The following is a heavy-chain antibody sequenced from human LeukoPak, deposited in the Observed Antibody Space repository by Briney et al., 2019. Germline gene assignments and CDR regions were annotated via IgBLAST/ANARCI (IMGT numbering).Heavy chain of an antibody. Sequence: SETLSLTCTVSSDSFSSNYWSWIRQPAGKGLEWIGRIYTTGNTKYSPSFQSRVTMSVDTSKKQFSLHLSSVTAADTATYYCVRDRQADRYFQYWGQGIQVTVSS. CDR3: VRDRQADRYFQY. CDR1: SDSFSSNY. J-gene: IGHJ1*01. V-gene: IGHV4-4*07. CDR2: IYTTGNT.